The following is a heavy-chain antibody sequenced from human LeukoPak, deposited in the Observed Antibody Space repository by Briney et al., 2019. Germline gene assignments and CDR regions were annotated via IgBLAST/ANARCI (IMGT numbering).Heavy chain of an antibody. D-gene: IGHD6-6*01. CDR3: ARFGSSTCFDY. V-gene: IGHV4-38-2*01. CDR1: GYSISSGYY. J-gene: IGHJ4*02. CDR2: IYHSGST. Sequence: SETLSLTCAVSGYSISSGYYWGWIRQPPGKGLEWIGSIYHSGSTYYNPSLKSRVTISVDTSKNQFSLKLSSVTAADTAVYYCARFGSSTCFDYWGQGTLVTVSS.